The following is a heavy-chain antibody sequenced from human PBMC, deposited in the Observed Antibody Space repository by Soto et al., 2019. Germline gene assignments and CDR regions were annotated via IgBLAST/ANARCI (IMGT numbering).Heavy chain of an antibody. V-gene: IGHV1-18*01. CDR2: ISAYNGNT. CDR3: ARDQEIVVVPAAMRFVY. Sequence: ASVKVSCKASGYTFTSYGISWVRQAPGQGLEWMGWISAYNGNTNYAQKLQGRVTMTTDTSTSTAYMELRSLRSDDTAVYYCARDQEIVVVPAAMRFVYWGQGTLVTVSS. J-gene: IGHJ4*02. CDR1: GYTFTSYG. D-gene: IGHD2-2*01.